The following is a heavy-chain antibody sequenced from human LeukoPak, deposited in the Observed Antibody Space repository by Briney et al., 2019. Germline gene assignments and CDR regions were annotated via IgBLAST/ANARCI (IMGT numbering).Heavy chain of an antibody. CDR3: ARLHYYDTSGSS. J-gene: IGHJ4*02. V-gene: IGHV3-21*01. CDR1: GFSFTTYN. D-gene: IGHD3-22*01. CDR2: VSSSSAYI. Sequence: PGGSLRLSCAASGFSFTTYNMNWVRQAPGXGLEWVSSVSSSSAYIYYADSVKGRFTISRDNAKNSLYLQMNSLRAEDTAVYYCARLHYYDTSGSSWGQGTLVTVSS.